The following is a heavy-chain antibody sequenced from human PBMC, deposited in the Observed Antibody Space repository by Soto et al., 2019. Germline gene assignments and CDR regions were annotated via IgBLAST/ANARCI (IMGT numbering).Heavy chain of an antibody. CDR3: AKSISSSWYYYYYGMDV. Sequence: RLSCAASGFTFSSYAMSWVRQAPGKGLEWVSAISGSGGSTYYADSVKGRFTISRDNSKNTLYLQMNSLRAEDTAVYYCAKSISSSWYYYYYGMDVWGQGTTVTVSS. J-gene: IGHJ6*02. CDR2: ISGSGGST. D-gene: IGHD6-13*01. CDR1: GFTFSSYA. V-gene: IGHV3-23*01.